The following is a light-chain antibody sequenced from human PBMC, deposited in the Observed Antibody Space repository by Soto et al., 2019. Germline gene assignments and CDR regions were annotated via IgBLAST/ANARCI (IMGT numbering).Light chain of an antibody. Sequence: EIVMTQSPANLSVSPGERATLSCRASQSVSSSYLAWYQQKPGQAPRLLIYGASSRATGVPDRFSGSGSGTDFTLTISRLEPEDFAVYYCQQYGSSPGTFGQGTKVEIK. V-gene: IGKV3-20*01. J-gene: IGKJ1*01. CDR3: QQYGSSPGT. CDR2: GAS. CDR1: QSVSSSY.